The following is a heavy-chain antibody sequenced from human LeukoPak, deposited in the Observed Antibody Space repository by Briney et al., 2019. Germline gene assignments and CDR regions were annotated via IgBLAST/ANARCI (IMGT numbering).Heavy chain of an antibody. CDR2: FYHSGST. J-gene: IGHJ4*02. V-gene: IGHV4-38-2*02. CDR1: GYSISSGYY. D-gene: IGHD2-15*01. CDR3: ARGQGWVVPLDY. Sequence: SETLSLTCTVSGYSISSGYYWGWIRQPPGKGLEWIGSFYHSGSTYYNPSLKSRVTISVDTSKNQFSLKLSSVTAADTAVYYCARGQGWVVPLDYWGQGTLVTVSS.